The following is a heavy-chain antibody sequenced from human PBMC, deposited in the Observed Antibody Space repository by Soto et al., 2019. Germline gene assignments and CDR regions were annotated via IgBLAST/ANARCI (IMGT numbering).Heavy chain of an antibody. CDR3: AKAIRAFYDSSGRQKNDAFDI. CDR1: GFTFSSYA. D-gene: IGHD3-22*01. J-gene: IGHJ3*02. V-gene: IGHV3-23*01. Sequence: GGSLRLSCAASGFTFSSYAMSWVRQAPGKGLEWVSAISGSGGSTYYADSVKGRFTISRDNSKNTLYLQMNSLRAEDTAVYYCAKAIRAFYDSSGRQKNDAFDIWGQGTMVTVSS. CDR2: ISGSGGST.